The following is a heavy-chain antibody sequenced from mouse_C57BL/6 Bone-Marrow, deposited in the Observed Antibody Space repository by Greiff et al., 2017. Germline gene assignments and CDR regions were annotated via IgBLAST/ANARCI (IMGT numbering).Heavy chain of an antibody. CDR1: GYTFTSYG. CDR3: ARSRSFYYDYDPFDY. D-gene: IGHD2-4*01. CDR2: IHPRSGNT. J-gene: IGHJ2*01. Sequence: QVQLKESGAELARPGASVKLSCKASGYTFTSYGISWVKQRTGQGLEWIGEIHPRSGNTYYNEKFKGKATLTADKSSSTAYMELRSLTSEDSAVYFCARSRSFYYDYDPFDYGGQGTTLTVSS. V-gene: IGHV1-81*01.